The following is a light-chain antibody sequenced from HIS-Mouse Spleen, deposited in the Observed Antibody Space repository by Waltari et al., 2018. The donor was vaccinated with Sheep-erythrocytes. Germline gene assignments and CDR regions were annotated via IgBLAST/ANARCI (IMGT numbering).Light chain of an antibody. V-gene: IGLV2-11*01. CDR2: DVS. J-gene: IGLJ1*01. CDR3: CSYAGSYNHV. CDR1: SSAVGGYNY. Sequence: QSALPQPRSVSGSPGQSVPISCTGTSSAVGGYNYVPWYQQHPGQAPQRMIYDVSKRPSGVPDRFSGSKSGNTASLTISGLQAEDEAEYYCCSYAGSYNHVFATGTKVTVL.